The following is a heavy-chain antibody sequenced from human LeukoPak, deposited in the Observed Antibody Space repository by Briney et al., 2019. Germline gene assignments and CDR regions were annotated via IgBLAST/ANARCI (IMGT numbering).Heavy chain of an antibody. J-gene: IGHJ4*02. CDR1: GGSISSYY. CDR3: ARNRDGYNSFDY. D-gene: IGHD5-24*01. V-gene: IGHV4-38-2*02. Sequence: SSETLSLTCTVSGGSISSYYWGWIWQPPGKGLEWIGSIYHSGSTYYNPSLKSRVTISVDTSKNQFSLKLSSVTAADTAVYYCARNRDGYNSFDYWGQGTLVTVSS. CDR2: IYHSGST.